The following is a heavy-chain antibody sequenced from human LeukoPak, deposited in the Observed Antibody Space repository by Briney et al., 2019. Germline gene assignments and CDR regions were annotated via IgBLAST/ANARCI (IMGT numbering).Heavy chain of an antibody. CDR1: GFTFSSYE. V-gene: IGHV3-48*03. CDR3: AKNSRFTNSWVYNWFDT. J-gene: IGHJ5*02. CDR2: ISSSGSTI. D-gene: IGHD4-23*01. Sequence: GGSLRLSCAASGFTFSSYEMNWVRQAPGKGLEWVSYISSSGSTIYYADSAKGRFTISRDNSKNMMYLHMNSLRLDDTGIYYCAKNSRFTNSWVYNWFDTWGQGTLVTVSS.